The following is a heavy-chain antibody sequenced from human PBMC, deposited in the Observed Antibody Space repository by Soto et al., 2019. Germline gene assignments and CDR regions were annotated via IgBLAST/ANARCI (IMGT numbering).Heavy chain of an antibody. V-gene: IGHV4-39*01. Sequence: SETLSLTCTVSGGSISSSSYYWGWIRQPPGKGLEWIGSIYYSGSTYYNPSLKSRVTISVDTSKNQFSLKLSSVTAEDTAVYYCARFHYYYLDVWGKGTTVTVSS. CDR3: ARFHYYYLDV. J-gene: IGHJ6*03. CDR1: GGSISSSSYY. CDR2: IYYSGST.